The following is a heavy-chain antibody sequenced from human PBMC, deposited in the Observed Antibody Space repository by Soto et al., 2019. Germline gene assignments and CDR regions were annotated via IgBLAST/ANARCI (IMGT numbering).Heavy chain of an antibody. CDR2: ISNYDNT. CDR1: GFTVNTFN. CDR3: TLYDALVFDF. J-gene: IGHJ4*02. D-gene: IGHD2-8*01. V-gene: IGHV3-21*01. Sequence: EVRLEESGGGLVKPGGSLRLSCAASGFTVNTFNMNWVRQAPGKGLEWVSSISNYDNTAYADSVKGRFTVSRDNAKNSLFLQMNSLRAEDKAVYYCTLYDALVFDFWGQGALVTVSS.